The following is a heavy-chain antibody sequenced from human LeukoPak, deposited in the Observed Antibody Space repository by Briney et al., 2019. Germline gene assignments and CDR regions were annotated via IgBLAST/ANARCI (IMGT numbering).Heavy chain of an antibody. D-gene: IGHD6-19*01. CDR1: GFTFSSYG. CDR3: AKDMQKWLVGPDY. J-gene: IGHJ4*02. V-gene: IGHV3-30*02. CDR2: IRYDGHDK. Sequence: PGGSLRLSCAASGFTFSSYGIRWVRQAPGKGLEWVAFIRYDGHDKYYADSVKGRFTVSRDNSKSTVYLQLNSLRAEDTAVYYCAKDMQKWLVGPDYWGQGTLVTVSS.